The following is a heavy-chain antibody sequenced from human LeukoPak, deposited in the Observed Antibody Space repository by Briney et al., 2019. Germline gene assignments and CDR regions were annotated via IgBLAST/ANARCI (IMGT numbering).Heavy chain of an antibody. D-gene: IGHD3-22*01. V-gene: IGHV4-61*02. J-gene: IGHJ3*02. CDR3: ARGPYSYDSSGAFDI. CDR2: ISSSGST. Sequence: SETLSLTCIVSGYSISGPYYWSWIRQPAGKGLEWIGRISSSGSTNYNPSLKSRVTISVDTSKNQFSLKLSSVTAADTAVYFCARGPYSYDSSGAFDIWGQGTMVTVSS. CDR1: GYSISGPYY.